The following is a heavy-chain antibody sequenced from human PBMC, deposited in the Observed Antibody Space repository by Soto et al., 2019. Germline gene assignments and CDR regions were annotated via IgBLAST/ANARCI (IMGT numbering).Heavy chain of an antibody. D-gene: IGHD4-17*01. V-gene: IGHV1-69*13. CDR2: IIPIFGTA. J-gene: IGHJ4*02. Sequence: ASVKVSCKASGGTFSSYAISWVRQAPGQGLEWMGGIIPIFGTANYAQKFQGRVTITADESTSTAYMELSSLRSEDTAVYYCARSPATVVTSGAKYFDYWGQGTLVTVSS. CDR3: ARSPATVVTSGAKYFDY. CDR1: GGTFSSYA.